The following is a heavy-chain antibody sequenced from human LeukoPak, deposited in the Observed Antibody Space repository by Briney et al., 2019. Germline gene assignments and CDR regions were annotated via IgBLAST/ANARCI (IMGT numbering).Heavy chain of an antibody. J-gene: IGHJ6*03. CDR3: AKDRCSNGVGCYYYYMDV. CDR1: GFTLSTYW. Sequence: GGSLRLSCAASGFTLSTYWMNWVRQAPGKGLEWVAYIQYDGSNEQYADSVKGRFSISRDSSKNILYLQMNSLRAEDTAVYYCAKDRCSNGVGCYYYYMDVWGKGTTVTISS. CDR2: IQYDGSNE. V-gene: IGHV3-30*02. D-gene: IGHD2-8*01.